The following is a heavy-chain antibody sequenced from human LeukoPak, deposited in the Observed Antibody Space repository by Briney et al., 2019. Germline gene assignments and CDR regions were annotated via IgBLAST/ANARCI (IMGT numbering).Heavy chain of an antibody. CDR2: IYYTGSI. V-gene: IGHV4-39*01. D-gene: IGHD2-15*01. J-gene: IGHJ5*02. CDR3: ARHRGYCSGSRCYSVWFDP. CDR1: GGSVSSTSYY. Sequence: SETLSLACTVSGGSVSSTSYYWGWIRQSPGKGLEWIGSIYYTGSIYYNPSLRSRVTISVDTSKNQFSLKLSSVTAADTAVYYCARHRGYCSGSRCYSVWFDPWGQGTLVTVSS.